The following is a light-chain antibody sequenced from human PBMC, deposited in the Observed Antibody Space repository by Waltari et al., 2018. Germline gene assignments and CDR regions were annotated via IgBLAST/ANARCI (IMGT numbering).Light chain of an antibody. J-gene: IGLJ3*02. CDR3: MILHNNAVV. V-gene: IGLV5-45*01. Sequence: QAVLTQPASLSASPGASASLTCTLRSDIDVGTYKIYWYQQRPGSPPQFLVKYKPDSDQRQGAGVPRRFSGSKDTAGNAHILRISGLQSEDEADYDCMILHNNAVVFGGGTKLTVL. CDR1: SDIDVGTYK. CDR2: YKPDSDQ.